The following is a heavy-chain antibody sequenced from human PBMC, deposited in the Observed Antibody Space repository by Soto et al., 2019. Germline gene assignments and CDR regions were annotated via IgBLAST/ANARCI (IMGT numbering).Heavy chain of an antibody. CDR1: GYTFTGYY. J-gene: IGHJ6*02. Sequence: ASVKVSCKASGYTFTGYYMHWVRQAPGQGLEWMGWINPNSGGTNYAQKFQGWVTMTRDTSISTAYMELSRLRSDDTAVYYCARDGIGYSYGYHYYGMDVWGQGTTVTVS. D-gene: IGHD5-18*01. CDR2: INPNSGGT. CDR3: ARDGIGYSYGYHYYGMDV. V-gene: IGHV1-2*04.